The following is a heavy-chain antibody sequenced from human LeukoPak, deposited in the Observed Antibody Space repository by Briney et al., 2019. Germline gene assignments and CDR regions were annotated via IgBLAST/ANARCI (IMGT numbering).Heavy chain of an antibody. J-gene: IGHJ5*02. D-gene: IGHD3-22*01. V-gene: IGHV3-33*08. CDR3: ARARNDYDSSGFSALDL. CDR2: IWYDGSNK. Sequence: GGSLRLSCAASGFPFSSYGMHWVRQAPGKGLEWVAVIWYDGSNKYCADSVKGRFTISRDNSKNTLYLQVNSLRAEDTAVYYCARARNDYDSSGFSALDLWGQGTLVTVSS. CDR1: GFPFSSYG.